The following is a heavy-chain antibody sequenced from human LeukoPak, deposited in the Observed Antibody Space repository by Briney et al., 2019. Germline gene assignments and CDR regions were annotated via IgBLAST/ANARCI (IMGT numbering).Heavy chain of an antibody. CDR3: ARRDLYGSGRYHYYYYMDV. D-gene: IGHD3-10*01. J-gene: IGHJ6*03. CDR2: INHSGST. CDR1: GGSFSGYY. Sequence: SETLSLTCAVYGGSFSGYYLSWIRQPPGKGLEWIGEINHSGSTNYNPSLKSRVTISVDTSKNQFSLKVSSVTAADAAVYYCARRDLYGSGRYHYYYYMDVWGKGTTVTVSS. V-gene: IGHV4-34*01.